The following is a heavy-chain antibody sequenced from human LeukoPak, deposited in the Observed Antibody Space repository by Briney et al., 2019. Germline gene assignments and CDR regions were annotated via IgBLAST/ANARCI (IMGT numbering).Heavy chain of an antibody. CDR1: GDSITNVDYF. CDR2: IYYSGST. Sequence: PSETLPLTCTVSGDSITNVDYFWGWVRQHRGKDLEWIGNIYYSGSTNYNPSLKSRVTISVDTSKNQFSLKLSSVTAADTAVYYCARSPLEMATIYDYWGQGTLVTVSS. D-gene: IGHD5-24*01. CDR3: ARSPLEMATIYDY. V-gene: IGHV4-30-4*08. J-gene: IGHJ4*02.